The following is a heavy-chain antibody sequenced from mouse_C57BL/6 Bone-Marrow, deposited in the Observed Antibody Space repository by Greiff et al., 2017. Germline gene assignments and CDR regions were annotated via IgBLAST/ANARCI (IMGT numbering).Heavy chain of an antibody. J-gene: IGHJ2*01. D-gene: IGHD2-1*01. CDR3: ARGGVYYGNLDY. Sequence: VQLQQSGAELVKPGASVKMSCKASGYTFTSYWITWVKQRPGQGLEWIGDIYPGSGSTNYNEKFKSKATLTVDTSSSTAYMQLSSLTSEDSAVYYCARGGVYYGNLDYWGQGTTLTVSS. CDR2: IYPGSGST. V-gene: IGHV1-55*01. CDR1: GYTFTSYW.